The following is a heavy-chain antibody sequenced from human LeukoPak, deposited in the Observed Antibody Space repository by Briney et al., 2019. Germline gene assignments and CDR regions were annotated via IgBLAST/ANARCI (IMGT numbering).Heavy chain of an antibody. D-gene: IGHD3-3*01. V-gene: IGHV3-7*01. CDR1: GFTFSSYW. CDR2: IKQDGSEK. CDR3: ARDWLYYDFWSGYNNWFDP. J-gene: IGHJ5*02. Sequence: SGGSLRLSCAASGFTFSSYWMSWVRQAPGKGLEWVANIKQDGSEKYYVDSMKGRFTISRDNAKNSLYLQMNSLRAEDTAVYYCARDWLYYDFWSGYNNWFDPWGQGTLVTVSS.